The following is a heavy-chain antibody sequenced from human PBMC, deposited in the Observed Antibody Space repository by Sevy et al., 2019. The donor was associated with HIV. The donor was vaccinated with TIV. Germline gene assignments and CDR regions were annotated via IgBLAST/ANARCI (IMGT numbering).Heavy chain of an antibody. J-gene: IGHJ4*02. D-gene: IGHD3-22*01. Sequence: ASVKVSCKTSGYPFTNYGVTWVRQAPGQGLEWMGWMSTYNGNTNYAQKYQGRVTMTTDTSTNTVYMELRSLRSDDTAIYYWARVTFLYYIDYWGQGTLVTVSS. CDR3: ARVTFLYYIDY. CDR2: MSTYNGNT. V-gene: IGHV1-18*01. CDR1: GYPFTNYG.